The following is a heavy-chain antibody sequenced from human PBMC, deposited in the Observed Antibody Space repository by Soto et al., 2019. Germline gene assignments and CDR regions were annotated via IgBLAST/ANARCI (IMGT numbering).Heavy chain of an antibody. CDR2: ISGSGGST. CDR3: AKAPRYCSGGSCFEY. D-gene: IGHD2-15*01. Sequence: PGGSLRLSCAASGFTFSSYAMSWVRQAPGKGLEWVSAISGSGGSTYYADSVKGRFTISRDNSKNTLYLQMNSLRAEDTAVYYCAKAPRYCSGGSCFEYGGQGTLVTVSS. CDR1: GFTFSSYA. J-gene: IGHJ4*02. V-gene: IGHV3-23*01.